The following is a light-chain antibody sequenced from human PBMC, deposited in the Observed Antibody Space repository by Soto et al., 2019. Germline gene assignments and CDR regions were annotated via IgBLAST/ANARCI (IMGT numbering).Light chain of an antibody. J-gene: IGKJ5*01. CDR2: DAS. CDR1: QSVSSY. V-gene: IGKV3-11*01. CDR3: QQRSKWPST. Sequence: EIVLTQSPATLSLSPGERATLSCRASQSVSSYLAWYQQKPGQAPRLLIYDASNRATGITARFSGSGSGTDFTLTISSLEPEDFAVYYCQQRSKWPSTFGQGTRLEIK.